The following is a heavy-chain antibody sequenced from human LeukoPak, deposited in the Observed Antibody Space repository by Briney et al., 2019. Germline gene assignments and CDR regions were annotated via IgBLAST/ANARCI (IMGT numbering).Heavy chain of an antibody. Sequence: ASVKVSCKASGYTFTSYGISWVRQAPGQGLEWMGGIIPIFGTANYAQKFQGRVTITADESTSTAYMELSSLRSEDTAVYYCASTLKKGDYYYYYGMDVWGQGTTVAVSS. J-gene: IGHJ6*02. V-gene: IGHV1-69*13. CDR2: IIPIFGTA. CDR1: GYTFTSYG. CDR3: ASTLKKGDYYYYYGMDV.